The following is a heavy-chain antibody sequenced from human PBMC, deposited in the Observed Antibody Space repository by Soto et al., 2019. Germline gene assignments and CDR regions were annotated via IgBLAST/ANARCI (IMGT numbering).Heavy chain of an antibody. CDR2: ISAYNRNT. D-gene: IGHD6-13*01. Sequence: QVQLVQSGAEVKKPGASVKVSCKTSGYMFTNYGITWVRQAPGQGLEWMGWISAYNRNTNYSQKIQGRVTMTTDTPTSTAYMELVSLRSDDTAMYYCARDARSSTWYGDNDYWGQGTLVTVS. CDR1: GYMFTNYG. CDR3: ARDARSSTWYGDNDY. V-gene: IGHV1-18*01. J-gene: IGHJ4*02.